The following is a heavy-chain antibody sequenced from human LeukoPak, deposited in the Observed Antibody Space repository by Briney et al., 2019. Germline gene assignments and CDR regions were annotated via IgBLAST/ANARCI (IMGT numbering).Heavy chain of an antibody. J-gene: IGHJ4*02. Sequence: SETLSLTCSVSGGSISSSRSYWGWIRQTPGKGLEWVGSIYYNGDTYCNPSFKSRVSMSVDTAKNQISLILTSVTAADTAVYYCARGALKWELPPIRARKPYYFDYWGQGTLVTVSS. D-gene: IGHD1-26*01. V-gene: IGHV4-39*07. CDR3: ARGALKWELPPIRARKPYYFDY. CDR2: IYYNGDT. CDR1: GGSISSSRSY.